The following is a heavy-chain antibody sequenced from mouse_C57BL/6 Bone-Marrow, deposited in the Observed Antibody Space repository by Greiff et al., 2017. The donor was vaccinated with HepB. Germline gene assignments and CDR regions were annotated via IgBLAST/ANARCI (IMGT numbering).Heavy chain of an antibody. D-gene: IGHD2-1*01. CDR1: GYSITSGYY. CDR3: ARERIYYGNYDTY. CDR2: ISYDGSN. J-gene: IGHJ3*01. Sequence: EVQLQESGPGLVKPSQSLSLTCSVTGYSITSGYYWNWIRQFPGNKLEWMGYISYDGSNNYNPSLKNRISITRDTSKNQFFLKLNSVTTEDTATYYCARERIYYGNYDTYWGQGTLVTVSA. V-gene: IGHV3-6*01.